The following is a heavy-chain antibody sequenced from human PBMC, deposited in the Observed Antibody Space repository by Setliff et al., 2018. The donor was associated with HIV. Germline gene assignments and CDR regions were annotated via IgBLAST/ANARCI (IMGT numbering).Heavy chain of an antibody. Sequence: PSETLSLTCTVSGGSIRSYYWSWIRQPPGKGLEWIGYIYYSGSTNYNPSLKSRVTISVDTSKNQFSLKLSSVTAADTAVYYCARLLNYYGNWFDPWGQGTLVTVSS. CDR1: GGSIRSYY. V-gene: IGHV4-59*01. J-gene: IGHJ5*02. CDR3: ARLLNYYGNWFDP. D-gene: IGHD3-10*01. CDR2: IYYSGST.